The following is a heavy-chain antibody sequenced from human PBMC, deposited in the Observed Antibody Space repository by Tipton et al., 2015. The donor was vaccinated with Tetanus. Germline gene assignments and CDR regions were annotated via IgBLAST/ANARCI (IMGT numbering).Heavy chain of an antibody. CDR3: ARDYFGSGSNYFFDY. CDR1: GYTFTRYG. J-gene: IGHJ4*02. V-gene: IGHV1-18*01. Sequence: QLVQSGAEVKKPGASVKVSCKASGYTFTRYGLTWVRQAPGQGPEWLGWISGYNGNTKYAPKFQGRVTMTTDTTTNTAYLELRSLRSDDTAVYFCARDYFGSGSNYFFDYWGQGTQVSVSS. CDR2: ISGYNGNT. D-gene: IGHD3-10*01.